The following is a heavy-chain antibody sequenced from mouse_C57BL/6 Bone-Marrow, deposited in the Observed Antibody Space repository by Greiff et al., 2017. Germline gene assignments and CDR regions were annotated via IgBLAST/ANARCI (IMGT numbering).Heavy chain of an antibody. V-gene: IGHV14-4*01. CDR3: ASFDSNYFDF. CDR2: IDPEIGDT. J-gene: IGHJ2*01. D-gene: IGHD2-5*01. CDR1: GFNIKDDY. Sequence: SGAELVRPGASVKLSCTASGFNIKDDYIHWVKQRPEQGLEWIGWIDPEIGDTEYASKFQGKATITSDTSSNTAYLQLSSLTSEYTAVYYCASFDSNYFDFWGRGTPLTVAS.